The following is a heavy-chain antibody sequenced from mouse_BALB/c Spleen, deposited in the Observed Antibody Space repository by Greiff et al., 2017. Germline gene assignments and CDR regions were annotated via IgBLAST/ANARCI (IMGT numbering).Heavy chain of an antibody. CDR2: IFPGTGTT. V-gene: IGHV1S132*01. CDR3: AISANDGSPWCAY. Sequence: VQLVESGAELVKPGASVKLSCKTSGYTFTSYWIQWVKQRPGQGLGWIGEIFPGTGTTYYNEKFKGKATLTIDTSSSTAYMQLSSLTSEDSAVYFCAISANDGSPWCAYWGQGTLVTVSA. CDR1: GYTFTSYW. J-gene: IGHJ3*01. D-gene: IGHD2-3*01.